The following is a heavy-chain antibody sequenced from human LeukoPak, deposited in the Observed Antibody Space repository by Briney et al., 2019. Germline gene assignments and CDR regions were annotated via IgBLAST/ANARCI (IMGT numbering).Heavy chain of an antibody. V-gene: IGHV4-34*01. CDR3: ARRTGYSSGWYKSGYYFDY. CDR1: GGSFSGYY. J-gene: IGHJ4*02. Sequence: PSETLSLTCAVYGGSFSGYYWSWIRQPPGKGLEWIGEINHSGSTNYNPSLKSRVTISVDTSKNQFSLKLSSVTAADTAVYYCARRTGYSSGWYKSGYYFDYWGQGTLVTVSS. CDR2: INHSGST. D-gene: IGHD6-19*01.